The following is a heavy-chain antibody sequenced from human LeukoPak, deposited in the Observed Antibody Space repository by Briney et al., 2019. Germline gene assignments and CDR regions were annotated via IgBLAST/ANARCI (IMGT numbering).Heavy chain of an antibody. D-gene: IGHD4-11*01. CDR1: GGTFSNYA. CDR3: ASVTVTTWAPDGHMYV. Sequence: VASVKVSCTASGGTFSNYAISWVRQAPGQGLEWMGRIIPMFGTTNYAQKFQGRVTITTDESTSTAYMEVSSLRIEDTAVYYCASVTVTTWAPDGHMYVWRKGTTVTVSS. CDR2: IIPMFGTT. J-gene: IGHJ6*03. V-gene: IGHV1-69*05.